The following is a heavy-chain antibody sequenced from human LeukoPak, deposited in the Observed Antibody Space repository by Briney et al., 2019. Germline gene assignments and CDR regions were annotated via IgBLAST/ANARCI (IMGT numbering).Heavy chain of an antibody. D-gene: IGHD3-10*01. J-gene: IGHJ6*04. V-gene: IGHV1-69*05. CDR1: GGTFSSYA. CDR3: ARDRNPGEINIMDV. Sequence: ASVKVSCKASGGTFSSYAISWVRQAPGQGLEWMGGIIPIFGTANYAQKFQGRVTIIMDKSAGTAYMELSSLRSEDTAVYYCARDRNPGEINIMDVWGKGTTVTVSS. CDR2: IIPIFGTA.